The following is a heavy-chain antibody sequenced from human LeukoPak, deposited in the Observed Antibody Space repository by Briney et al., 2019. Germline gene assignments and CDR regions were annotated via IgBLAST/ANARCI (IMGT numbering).Heavy chain of an antibody. CDR3: ARGALGIAAAGIDFDY. CDR2: IKQDGSEK. J-gene: IGHJ4*02. CDR1: GFTYSIYW. Sequence: GGSLRLSRAASGFTYSIYWVSWVRQAPGKGLEWVAKIKQDGSEKYSVDSERGRYTISRDNAKNSLYLQKNSLRAEDTAVYYCARGALGIAAAGIDFDYWGQGTLVTVSS. D-gene: IGHD6-13*01. V-gene: IGHV3-7*03.